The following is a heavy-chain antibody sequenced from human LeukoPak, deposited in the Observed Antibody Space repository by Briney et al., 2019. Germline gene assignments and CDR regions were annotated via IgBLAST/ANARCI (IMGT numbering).Heavy chain of an antibody. V-gene: IGHV3-23*01. CDR1: GFTFSSYA. CDR2: ISGSGGST. Sequence: GGSLRLSCAASGFTFSSYAMSWVRQALGKGLEWVSAISGSGGSTYYADSVKGRFTISRDNSKNTLYLQMNSLRAEDTAVYYCAKTLEWELPITYYFDYWGQGTLVTVSS. J-gene: IGHJ4*02. D-gene: IGHD1-26*01. CDR3: AKTLEWELPITYYFDY.